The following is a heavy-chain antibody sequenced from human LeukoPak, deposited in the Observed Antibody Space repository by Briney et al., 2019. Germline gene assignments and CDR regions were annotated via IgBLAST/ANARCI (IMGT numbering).Heavy chain of an antibody. Sequence: GGSLRLSCAASGFTFSSYGMHWVRQAPGKGLEWVAFIRYDGSNKYYADSVKGRFTISRDNSKNTLYLQMNSLRAEDTAVYYCAKEGAVVVTALYDYWGQGTLVTVSS. CDR2: IRYDGSNK. V-gene: IGHV3-30*02. CDR1: GFTFSSYG. CDR3: AKEGAVVVTALYDY. J-gene: IGHJ4*02. D-gene: IGHD2-21*02.